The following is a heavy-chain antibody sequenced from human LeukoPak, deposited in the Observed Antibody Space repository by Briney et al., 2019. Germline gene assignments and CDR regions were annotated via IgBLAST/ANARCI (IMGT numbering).Heavy chain of an antibody. CDR1: GYTLSSYG. D-gene: IGHD3-22*01. CDR3: ARGGKEGSGYGDY. V-gene: IGHV1-18*01. J-gene: IGHJ4*02. CDR2: ISGYNGNT. Sequence: ASVKVSCKASGYTLSSYGIIWVRQAPGQGLEWMGWISGYNGNTNHAQKVQGRVTMTTDTSTNTAYMEMRSLRSDDTAVYYCARGGKEGSGYGDYWGQGTLVTVSS.